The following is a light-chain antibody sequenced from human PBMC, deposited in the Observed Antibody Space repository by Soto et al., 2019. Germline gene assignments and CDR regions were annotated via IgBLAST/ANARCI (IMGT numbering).Light chain of an antibody. V-gene: IGKV1-33*01. CDR1: QDISNY. CDR3: QQYDNLPCT. Sequence: DLQMTQSQSSLSVSVGDRVTITCQASQDISNYLNWYQQKPGKAPKLLIYDASNLETGVPSRFSGSGSGTDFTFTISSLQPEDIATYYCQQYDNLPCTFGQGTRLEIK. CDR2: DAS. J-gene: IGKJ5*01.